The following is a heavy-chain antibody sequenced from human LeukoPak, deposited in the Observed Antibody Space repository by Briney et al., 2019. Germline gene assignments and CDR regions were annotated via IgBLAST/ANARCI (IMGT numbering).Heavy chain of an antibody. CDR2: ISSSSSYI. J-gene: IGHJ6*03. CDR3: ARDCSSTSCYTRLGYYYYYMDV. Sequence: PGGSLRLSCAASGFTFSSYSMNWVRQAPGKGLEWVSSISSSSSYIYYADSVKGRFTISRDNAKNSLYLQMNSLRAEDTAVYYCARDCSSTSCYTRLGYYYYYMDVWGKGTTVTVSS. CDR1: GFTFSSYS. D-gene: IGHD2-2*02. V-gene: IGHV3-21*01.